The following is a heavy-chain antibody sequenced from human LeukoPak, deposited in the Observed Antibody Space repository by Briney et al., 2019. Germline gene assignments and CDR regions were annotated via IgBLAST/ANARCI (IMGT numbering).Heavy chain of an antibody. Sequence: GGSLRLSCAASGFTFSSYGMHWVRQAPGKGLEWVAFIRYDGSNKYYADSVKGRFTISRDNSKNTLYLQMNSLRAEDTAVYYCAKDGEYCSSTSCYPDAFDIWGQGTMVTVSS. J-gene: IGHJ3*02. D-gene: IGHD2-2*01. CDR1: GFTFSSYG. CDR3: AKDGEYCSSTSCYPDAFDI. CDR2: IRYDGSNK. V-gene: IGHV3-30*02.